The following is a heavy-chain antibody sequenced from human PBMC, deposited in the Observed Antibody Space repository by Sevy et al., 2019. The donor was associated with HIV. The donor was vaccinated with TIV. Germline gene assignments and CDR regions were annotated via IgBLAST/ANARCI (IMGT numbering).Heavy chain of an antibody. CDR1: GFASYDYS. CDR2: LSFGCGKI. CDR3: AREGCTRPHDY. V-gene: IGHV3-23*01. Sequence: GWSLRLSCAASGFASYDYSMSWIRQAPGKGLEWVATLSFGCGKINYADSVKGRFTISRDNSKNSFYLQMDNLRVEDTALYYCAREGCTRPHDYWGQGTRVTVSS. J-gene: IGHJ4*02. D-gene: IGHD2-8*01.